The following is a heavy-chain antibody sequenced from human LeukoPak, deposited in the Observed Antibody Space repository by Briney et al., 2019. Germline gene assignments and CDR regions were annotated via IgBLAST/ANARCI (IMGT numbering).Heavy chain of an antibody. CDR1: GFSLSTSGVG. CDR3: AHRGPSYSGYDTYFDY. D-gene: IGHD5-12*01. Sequence: ESGPTLVNPTQTLTLTCTFSGFSLSTSGVGVGWIRQPPGKALEWLALIYWNDDKRYSPSLKSRLTITKDTSKNQVVLTMTNMDPLDTATYYCAHRGPSYSGYDTYFDYWGQGTLVTVSS. V-gene: IGHV2-5*01. J-gene: IGHJ4*02. CDR2: IYWNDDK.